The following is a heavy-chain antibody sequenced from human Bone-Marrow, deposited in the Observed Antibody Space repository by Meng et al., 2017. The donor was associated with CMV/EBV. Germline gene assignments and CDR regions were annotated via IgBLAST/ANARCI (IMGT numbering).Heavy chain of an antibody. V-gene: IGHV3-74*01. CDR1: GFSFSSYW. CDR2: IHSDGSST. CDR3: ARDSIVVPGRIYYYAMDV. J-gene: IGHJ6*02. D-gene: IGHD6-19*01. Sequence: GESLKISCAASGFSFSSYWMHWVRQAPGKGLVWVAHIHSDGSSTTYADSVKGRFTISRDNAKNTVFLQMHSLGVEDTGVYYCARDSIVVPGRIYYYAMDVWGHGTPVTVSS.